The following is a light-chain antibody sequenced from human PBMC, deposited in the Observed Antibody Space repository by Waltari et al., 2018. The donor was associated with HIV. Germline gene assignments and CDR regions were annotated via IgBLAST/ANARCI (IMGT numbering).Light chain of an antibody. J-gene: IGLJ3*02. CDR1: NIGSKS. Sequence: SYVLTQPPSVSVAPGQTARITCGGNNIGSKSVHWYQQKPAQAPVLVVYDDSDRRSVIPERFSGSNSGNTATLTISRVEAGDEADYYCQVWDSSSDHWVFGGGTKLAVL. CDR2: DDS. V-gene: IGLV3-21*02. CDR3: QVWDSSSDHWV.